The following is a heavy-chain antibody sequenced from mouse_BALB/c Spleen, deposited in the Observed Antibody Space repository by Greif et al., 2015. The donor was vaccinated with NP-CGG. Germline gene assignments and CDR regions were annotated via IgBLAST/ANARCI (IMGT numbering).Heavy chain of an antibody. J-gene: IGHJ4*01. CDR2: ISSGSSTI. D-gene: IGHD1-1*01. CDR3: ASGGSSSYYAMDY. V-gene: IGHV5-17*02. Sequence: EVKLVESGGGLVQPGGSRKLSCAASGFTFSSFGMHWVRQAPEKGLEWVAYISSGSSTIYYADTVKGRFTISRDNLKNTLFLQMTSLRSEDTAMYYCASGGSSSYYAMDYWGQGTSVTVSS. CDR1: GFTFSSFG.